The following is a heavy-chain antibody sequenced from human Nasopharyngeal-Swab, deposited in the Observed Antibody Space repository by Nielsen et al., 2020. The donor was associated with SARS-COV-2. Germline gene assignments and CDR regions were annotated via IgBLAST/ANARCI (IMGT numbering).Heavy chain of an antibody. D-gene: IGHD1-7*01. CDR2: LSVSWTGGNT. Sequence: WIRQPPGKGLEWVSGLSVSWTGGNTYYADSVKGRFTISRDNSKNTLYLQMDSLRAEDTALYYCAKGASRSLNSEFDHWGQGTLVTVSS. CDR3: AKGASRSLNSEFDH. J-gene: IGHJ4*02. V-gene: IGHV3-23*01.